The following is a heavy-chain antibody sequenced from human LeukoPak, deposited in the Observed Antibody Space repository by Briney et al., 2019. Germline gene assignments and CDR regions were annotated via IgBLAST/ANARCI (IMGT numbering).Heavy chain of an antibody. D-gene: IGHD4-23*01. CDR2: IYPGDSDT. CDR1: GYSFTIYW. CDR3: ARLNYGGNPIPFDY. V-gene: IGHV5-51*01. J-gene: IGHJ4*02. Sequence: SGESLKISCKGSGYSFTIYWIAWVRQIPGKGLEWMGIIYPGDSDTRYSPPFPGEVTISADKTISTAYLQWRSLKASDTAMYYCARLNYGGNPIPFDYWGQGTLVTVSS.